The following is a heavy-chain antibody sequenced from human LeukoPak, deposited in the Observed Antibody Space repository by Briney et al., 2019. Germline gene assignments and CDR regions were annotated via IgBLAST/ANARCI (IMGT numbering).Heavy chain of an antibody. J-gene: IGHJ4*02. Sequence: PGGSLRLSCAASGFTVSSNYMSWVRQAPGKGLEWVSVIYSGDSTYYADSVKGRFTISRDNSKNTLYLQMNSLRAEDTAVYYCAREPYGDYPGYWGQGTLVTVSS. CDR3: AREPYGDYPGY. CDR2: IYSGDST. V-gene: IGHV3-53*01. D-gene: IGHD4-17*01. CDR1: GFTVSSNY.